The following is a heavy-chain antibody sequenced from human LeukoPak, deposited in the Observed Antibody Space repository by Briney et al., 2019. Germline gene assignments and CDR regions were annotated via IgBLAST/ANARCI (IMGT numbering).Heavy chain of an antibody. CDR1: GFTFSRYW. J-gene: IGHJ3*02. D-gene: IGHD3-10*01. CDR2: INQDGSET. V-gene: IGHV3-7*01. CDR3: ARGGMVRRVMGAFDI. Sequence: GGSLRLSCAASGFTFSRYWMSWVRQAPGKGLEWVANINQDGSETYYVDSVEGRFTISRDNAKNSLFLQMNSLRAEDTAVFYCARGGMVRRVMGAFDIWGQGTLVTVSS.